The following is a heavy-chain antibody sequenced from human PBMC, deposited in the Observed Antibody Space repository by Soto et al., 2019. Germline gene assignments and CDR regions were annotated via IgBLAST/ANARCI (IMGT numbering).Heavy chain of an antibody. J-gene: IGHJ5*02. CDR1: GFTFSSYS. Sequence: EVQLVESGGGLVQPGGSLRLSCAASGFTFSSYSMNWVRQAPGKGLEWVSYISSSSSTIYYADSVKGRFTISRDNAKNSLYLQMNSLRDEDTAVYYCARVRSSMNSDWFDPWGQGTLVTVSS. CDR3: ARVRSSMNSDWFDP. D-gene: IGHD6-13*01. V-gene: IGHV3-48*02. CDR2: ISSSSSTI.